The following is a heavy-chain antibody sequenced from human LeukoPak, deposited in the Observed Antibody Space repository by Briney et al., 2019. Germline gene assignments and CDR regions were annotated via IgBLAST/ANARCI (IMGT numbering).Heavy chain of an antibody. CDR1: GFSLTTSGVA. Sequence: SGPTLVNPTQTLTLTCTFSGFSLTTSGVAVGWIRQPPGKALEWLALIYWDDDKRYSPSLKSRLTITKDTSKNQVVLTMTNMDPVGTAAYYCAHGGREMATMDLFDYWGQGTLVTVSS. D-gene: IGHD5-24*01. CDR3: AHGGREMATMDLFDY. CDR2: IYWDDDK. V-gene: IGHV2-5*02. J-gene: IGHJ4*02.